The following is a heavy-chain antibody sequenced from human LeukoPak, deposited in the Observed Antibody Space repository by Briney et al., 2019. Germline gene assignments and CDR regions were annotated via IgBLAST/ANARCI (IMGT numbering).Heavy chain of an antibody. CDR3: ARVITMVRANYYGMDV. V-gene: IGHV3-21*01. Sequence: GGSLRLSCAASGFTFSSYSMNWVRQAPGKGLEWVSSISSSSSYIYYADSVKGRFTISRDNAKNSLYLQMNSLRAEDTAVYHCARVITMVRANYYGMDVWGQGTTVTVSS. J-gene: IGHJ6*02. D-gene: IGHD3-10*01. CDR1: GFTFSSYS. CDR2: ISSSSSYI.